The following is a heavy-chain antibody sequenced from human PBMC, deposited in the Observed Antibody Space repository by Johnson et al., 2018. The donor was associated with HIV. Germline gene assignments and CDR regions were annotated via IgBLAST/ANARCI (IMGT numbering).Heavy chain of an antibody. D-gene: IGHD6-13*01. CDR1: GFTFDDYG. J-gene: IGHJ3*02. Sequence: VQLVESGGGVVRPGGSLRLSCAASGFTFDDYGMSWVRQAPGKGLEWVGRIKSKTDGGTTDYAAPVKGRFTISRDDSKNMLYLQMNSLKTEDTAVYYCTTDQLQQLVHDAFDIWGQGTMVTVSS. V-gene: IGHV3-15*01. CDR3: TTDQLQQLVHDAFDI. CDR2: IKSKTDGGTT.